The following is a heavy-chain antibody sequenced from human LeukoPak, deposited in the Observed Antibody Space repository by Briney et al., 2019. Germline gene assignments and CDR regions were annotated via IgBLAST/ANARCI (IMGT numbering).Heavy chain of an antibody. CDR2: IYSGGNT. CDR3: AKCSSSWYSDGMDV. J-gene: IGHJ6*02. Sequence: GGSLRLSCAASGFTVSSNYMSWVRQAPGKGLEWVSVIYSGGNTYYADSVKGRFTISRDNSKNTLYLQMNSLRAEDTAVYYCAKCSSSWYSDGMDVWGQGTTVTVSS. V-gene: IGHV3-53*01. CDR1: GFTVSSNY. D-gene: IGHD6-13*01.